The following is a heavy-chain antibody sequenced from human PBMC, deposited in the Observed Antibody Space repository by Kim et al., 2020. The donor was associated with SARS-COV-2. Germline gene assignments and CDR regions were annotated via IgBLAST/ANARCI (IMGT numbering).Heavy chain of an antibody. CDR3: VRDSMGGAFEM. CDR1: GFTFSAYD. D-gene: IGHD3-16*01. CDR2: ITQGSTTI. V-gene: IGHV3-48*02. Sequence: GGSLRLSCATSGFTFSAYDMNWVRQAPGKGLEWLSFITQGSTTIYYADSVEGRFTISRDNAKNSLFLQMNSLRDEDTALYYCVRDSMGGAFEMWGQGTMVTVSS. J-gene: IGHJ3*02.